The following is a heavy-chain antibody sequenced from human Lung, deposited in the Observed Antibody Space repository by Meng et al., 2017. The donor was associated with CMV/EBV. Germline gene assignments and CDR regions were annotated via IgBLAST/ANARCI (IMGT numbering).Heavy chain of an antibody. CDR2: IYHSGTT. J-gene: IGHJ4*02. V-gene: IGHV4-4*02. D-gene: IGHD3-9*01. CDR3: ARKASWLLSLDY. Sequence: LXCAVSGDSISNSNWWTWVRQPPGKGLEWIGEIYHSGTTNYNPSLKSRVTISVNKSKKQFSLMLTSVTVADTAVYYCARKASWLLSLDYWGQGTLVTGYS. CDR1: GDSISNSNW.